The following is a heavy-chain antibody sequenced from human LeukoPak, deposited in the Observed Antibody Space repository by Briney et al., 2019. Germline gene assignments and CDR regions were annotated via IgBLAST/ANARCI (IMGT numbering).Heavy chain of an antibody. V-gene: IGHV3-21*01. CDR2: ISPSTSYT. CDR3: ARGCGGNCYLNDY. CDR1: GFTFSTYS. J-gene: IGHJ4*02. D-gene: IGHD2-15*01. Sequence: GGSLRLSCAASGFTFSTYSMNWVRQAPGKGLEWVSSISPSTSYTYYADSVKGRFTVSRDNAKNSLYLQMNSLRAEDTAVYYCARGCGGNCYLNDYWGQGTLVTVSS.